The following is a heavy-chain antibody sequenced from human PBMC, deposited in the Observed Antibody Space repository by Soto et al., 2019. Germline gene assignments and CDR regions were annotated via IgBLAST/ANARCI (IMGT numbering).Heavy chain of an antibody. Sequence: SGYTFTSYGISWVRQAPGQGLEWMGWISAYNGNTNYAQKLQGRVTMTTDTSTSTAYMELRSLRSDDTAVYYCARVFKDFWSGYYFDYWGQGTLVTVSS. CDR2: ISAYNGNT. D-gene: IGHD3-3*01. CDR3: ARVFKDFWSGYYFDY. CDR1: GYTFTSYG. V-gene: IGHV1-18*01. J-gene: IGHJ4*02.